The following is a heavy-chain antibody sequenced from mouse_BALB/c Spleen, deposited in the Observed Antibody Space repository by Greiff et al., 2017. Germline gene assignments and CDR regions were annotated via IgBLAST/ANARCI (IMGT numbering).Heavy chain of an antibody. Sequence: VQLQQSGAELVRPGSSVKISCKASGYAFSSYWMNWVKQRPGQGLEWIGQIYPGDGDTNYNGKFKGKATLTADKSSSTAYMQLSSLTSGDSAVYFCARTDYGSSLDYWGQGTTLTVSS. CDR2: IYPGDGDT. V-gene: IGHV1-80*01. D-gene: IGHD1-1*01. J-gene: IGHJ2*01. CDR1: GYAFSSYW. CDR3: ARTDYGSSLDY.